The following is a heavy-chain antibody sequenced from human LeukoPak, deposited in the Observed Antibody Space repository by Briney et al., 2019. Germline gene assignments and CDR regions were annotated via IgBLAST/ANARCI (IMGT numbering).Heavy chain of an antibody. Sequence: PGGSLRLSCAASGFTFSSYDMNWVRQSPGKGLEWVSWISSSGGTIYYADSVKGRFTISRDNAKNSLYLQMNSLRAEDTAVYYCARVFDYWGQGTLVTVSS. CDR2: ISSSGGTI. J-gene: IGHJ4*02. CDR1: GFTFSSYD. V-gene: IGHV3-48*03. CDR3: ARVFDY.